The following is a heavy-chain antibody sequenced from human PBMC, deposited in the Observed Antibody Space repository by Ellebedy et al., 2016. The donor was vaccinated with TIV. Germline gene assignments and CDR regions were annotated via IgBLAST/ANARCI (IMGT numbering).Heavy chain of an antibody. CDR3: ARDRRYSSGWYIDYYGMDV. J-gene: IGHJ6*02. CDR1: GYTFTSYG. Sequence: AASVKVSCKASGYTFTSYGISWVRQAPGQGLEWMGWISAYNGNTNYAQKLQGRVTMTTDTSTSTAYMELRSLRSDDTAVYYCARDRRYSSGWYIDYYGMDVWGQGTTVTVSS. D-gene: IGHD6-19*01. CDR2: ISAYNGNT. V-gene: IGHV1-18*01.